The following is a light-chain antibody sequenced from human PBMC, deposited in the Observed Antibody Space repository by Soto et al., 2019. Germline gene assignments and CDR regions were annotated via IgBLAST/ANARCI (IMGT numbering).Light chain of an antibody. J-gene: IGKJ1*01. V-gene: IGKV1-39*01. CDR1: QSISNY. CDR2: GAS. Sequence: DIQMTQSPSSLSASVGDRVTITCRASQSISNYLNWYQQKPGKAPKPLIYGASSLQSGVPSRFSGSGSGTEFTLTISSLQPEDFAIYYCQQSYSHPPTFGQGTKVDIK. CDR3: QQSYSHPPT.